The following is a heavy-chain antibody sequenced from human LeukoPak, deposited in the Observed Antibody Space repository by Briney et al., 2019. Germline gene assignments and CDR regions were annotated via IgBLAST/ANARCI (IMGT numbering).Heavy chain of an antibody. V-gene: IGHV3-21*01. CDR3: AREAEVVAATTDY. Sequence: GGSLRLSCAASGFTFSSYSMNWVRQAPGKGLEWVSSISSSSSYIYYADSVKGRFTISRDNAKNSPYLQMNSLRAEDTAVYYCAREAEVVAATTDYWGQGTLVTVSS. CDR2: ISSSSSYI. J-gene: IGHJ4*02. D-gene: IGHD2-15*01. CDR1: GFTFSSYS.